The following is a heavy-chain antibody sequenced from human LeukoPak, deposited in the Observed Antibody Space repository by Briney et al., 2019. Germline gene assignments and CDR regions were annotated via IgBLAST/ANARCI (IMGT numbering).Heavy chain of an antibody. CDR1: GYTFTSYA. D-gene: IGHD2-2*01. CDR2: INAGNGNT. CDR3: AKGAVIVVVPAAMEVGIDP. J-gene: IGHJ5*02. Sequence: GASVTVSCKASGYTFTSYAMHWVRQAPGQRLEWMGWINAGNGNTKYSQKFQGRVTITGDTSASTAYMELSSLRSEDTAVYYCAKGAVIVVVPAAMEVGIDPWGQGTRVTVSS. V-gene: IGHV1-3*01.